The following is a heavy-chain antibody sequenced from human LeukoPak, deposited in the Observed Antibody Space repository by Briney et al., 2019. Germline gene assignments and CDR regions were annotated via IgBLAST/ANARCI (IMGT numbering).Heavy chain of an antibody. V-gene: IGHV1-69*05. Sequence: SVKVSCKASGGTFSNYVISWVRQAPGQGLEWMGGIIPMFGTANYAQKFQGRVTITTDESTSTGYTEMSSLRSEDTAVYYCARGYYYGSETYWHTNWFDPWGQGTPVTVSS. CDR1: GGTFSNYV. J-gene: IGHJ5*02. CDR2: IIPMFGTA. D-gene: IGHD3-10*01. CDR3: ARGYYYGSETYWHTNWFDP.